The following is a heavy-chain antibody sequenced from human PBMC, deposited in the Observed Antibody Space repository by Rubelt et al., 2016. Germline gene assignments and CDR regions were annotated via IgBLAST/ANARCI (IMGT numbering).Heavy chain of an antibody. J-gene: IGHJ6*02. V-gene: IGHV3-30*04. D-gene: IGHD3-22*01. CDR3: TTDRPRNYYDSSGPPGNYYYYYGMDV. Sequence: AMHWVRQAPGKGLEWVAVISYDGSNKYYADSVKGRFTISRDNSKNTLYLQMNSLKTEDTAVYYCTTDRPRNYYDSSGPPGNYYYYYGMDVWGQGTTVTVSS. CDR1: A. CDR2: ISYDGSNK.